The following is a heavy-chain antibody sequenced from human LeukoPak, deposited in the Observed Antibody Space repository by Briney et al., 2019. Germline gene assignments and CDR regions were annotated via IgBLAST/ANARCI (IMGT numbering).Heavy chain of an antibody. Sequence: ASMKVSCKASGYTFTGYYMHWVRQAPGQGLEWMGWINPNSGGTNYVQKFQGRVTMTRDTSISTAYMELSRLRSDDTAVYYCAPSGGTTSGFHMWYFDYWGQGTLVTVSS. CDR2: INPNSGGT. J-gene: IGHJ4*02. D-gene: IGHD1-1*01. V-gene: IGHV1-2*02. CDR1: GYTFTGYY. CDR3: APSGGTTSGFHMWYFDY.